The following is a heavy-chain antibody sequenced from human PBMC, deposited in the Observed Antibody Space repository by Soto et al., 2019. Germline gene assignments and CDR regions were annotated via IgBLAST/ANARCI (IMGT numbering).Heavy chain of an antibody. CDR1: GFTFSSYA. V-gene: IGHV3-30-3*01. Sequence: LRLSCAASGFTFSSYAMHWVCQAPGKGLEWVAVISYDGSNKYYADSVKGRFTISRDNSKNTLYLQMNSLRAEDTAVYYCARDRDYDSSGYYVYYYYGMDVWGQGTTVTVSS. CDR3: ARDRDYDSSGYYVYYYYGMDV. D-gene: IGHD3-22*01. CDR2: ISYDGSNK. J-gene: IGHJ6*02.